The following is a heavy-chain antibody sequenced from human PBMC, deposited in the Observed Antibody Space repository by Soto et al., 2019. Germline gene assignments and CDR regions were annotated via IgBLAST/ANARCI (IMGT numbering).Heavy chain of an antibody. Sequence: GGSLRLSCVASGFIFNYYDMSWVRQSPGKGLQWVSAIGGSGAGTYYADSVQGRFTISRDNSRSTLYLQISSLRAEDTALYLCVRHAKLTSVSANVGYYYGLDIWGQGTTVTV. CDR1: GFIFNYYD. CDR3: VRHAKLTSVSANVGYYYGLDI. CDR2: IGGSGAGT. D-gene: IGHD3-9*01. V-gene: IGHV3-23*01. J-gene: IGHJ6*02.